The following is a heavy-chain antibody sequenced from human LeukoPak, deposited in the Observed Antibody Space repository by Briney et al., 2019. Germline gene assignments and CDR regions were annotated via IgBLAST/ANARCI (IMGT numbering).Heavy chain of an antibody. Sequence: SAKVSCKASGGTFSSYAISWVRQAPGQGLEWMGRIIPILGIANYAQKFQGRVTITADKSTSTAYMELSSLRSEDTAVYYCARAGRGVLDGTRVTFDYWGQGTLVTVSS. V-gene: IGHV1-69*04. J-gene: IGHJ4*02. CDR3: ARAGRGVLDGTRVTFDY. CDR1: GGTFSSYA. CDR2: IIPILGIA. D-gene: IGHD3-10*01.